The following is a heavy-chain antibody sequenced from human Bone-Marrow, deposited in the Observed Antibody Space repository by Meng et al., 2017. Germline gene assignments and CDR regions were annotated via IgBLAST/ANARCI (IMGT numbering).Heavy chain of an antibody. CDR3: AKEPGDKSDY. CDR2: ISGSSSHI. V-gene: IGHV3-21*01. Sequence: GESLKISCAASGFTFSSYGMNWLRQAPGKGPEWVSSISGSSSHIYYADSVKGRFTISRDNARSSLYLQMNNLRVEDTALYYCAKEPGDKSDYWGQGIQVTVSS. CDR1: GFTFSSYG. J-gene: IGHJ4*02. D-gene: IGHD4-23*01.